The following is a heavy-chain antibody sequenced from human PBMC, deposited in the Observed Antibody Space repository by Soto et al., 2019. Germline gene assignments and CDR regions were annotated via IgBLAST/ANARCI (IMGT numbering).Heavy chain of an antibody. CDR1: GGTFSSYA. CDR3: ARVYIQQLPYYYYGMDV. V-gene: IGHV1-69*01. J-gene: IGHJ6*02. D-gene: IGHD6-13*01. Sequence: QVQLVQSGAEVKKPGSSVKVSCKASGGTFSSYAISWVRQAPGQGLEWMGGIIPIFGTANYAQKFQGRVTITADESTRTAYMELSSLRSEDTAVYYCARVYIQQLPYYYYGMDVWGQGTTVTVSS. CDR2: IIPIFGTA.